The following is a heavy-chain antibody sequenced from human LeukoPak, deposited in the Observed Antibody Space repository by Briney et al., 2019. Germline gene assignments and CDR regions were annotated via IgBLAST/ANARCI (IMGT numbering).Heavy chain of an antibody. CDR2: ISSSGGVT. J-gene: IGHJ4*02. CDR1: GFTFSNHA. CDR3: ARGPNGFDY. V-gene: IGHV3-23*01. D-gene: IGHD2-8*01. Sequence: GGSLRLSCAASGFTFSNHAMSWVRQAPGKGLEWVSAISSSGGVTYYADSVKGRFTISRDNSKNTLYLQMNSLRAEDTAVYYCARGPNGFDYWGQGTLVTVSS.